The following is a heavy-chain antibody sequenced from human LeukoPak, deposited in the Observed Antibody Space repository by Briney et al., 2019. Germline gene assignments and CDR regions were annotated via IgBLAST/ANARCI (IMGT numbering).Heavy chain of an antibody. Sequence: GGSLRLSCTASGFTFGDYAMHWVRQAPGKGLEWVAVISYDGSNKYYADSVKGRFTISRDNSKNTLYLQMNSLRSEDAAVYYCAKVRTQYCSSGNCFNYYFEYWGQGTLVTVSS. CDR1: GFTFGDYA. CDR3: AKVRTQYCSSGNCFNYYFEY. CDR2: ISYDGSNK. V-gene: IGHV3-30*04. D-gene: IGHD2-15*01. J-gene: IGHJ4*02.